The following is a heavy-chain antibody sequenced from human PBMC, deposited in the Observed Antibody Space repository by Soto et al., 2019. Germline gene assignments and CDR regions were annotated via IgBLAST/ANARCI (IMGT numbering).Heavy chain of an antibody. J-gene: IGHJ3*02. CDR1: GYTFTSYA. CDR3: ARVYSSSAGAAFDI. D-gene: IGHD6-6*01. CDR2: INAGNGNT. V-gene: IGHV1-3*01. Sequence: QVQLVQSGAEVKKPGASVKVSCKASGYTFTSYAMHWVRQAPGQRLEWMGWINAGNGNTKYSQKFQGRVTITRHTSASTAYMELSSLRLEDTAVYYCARVYSSSAGAAFDIWGQGTMVTVSS.